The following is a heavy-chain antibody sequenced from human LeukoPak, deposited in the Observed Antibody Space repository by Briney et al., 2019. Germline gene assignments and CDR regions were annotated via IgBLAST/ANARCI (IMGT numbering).Heavy chain of an antibody. CDR1: GFTFDDYG. CDR3: ARASFGGPYWHYYYYMDV. J-gene: IGHJ6*03. D-gene: IGHD1-26*01. CDR2: INWNGGST. V-gene: IGHV3-20*04. Sequence: GGSLRLSCAASGFTFDDYGMSWVRQAPGKGLEWVSGINWNGGSTGYADSVKGRFTISRDNAKNSLYLQMNSLRAEDTALYSCARASFGGPYWHYYYYMDVWGKGTTVTVSS.